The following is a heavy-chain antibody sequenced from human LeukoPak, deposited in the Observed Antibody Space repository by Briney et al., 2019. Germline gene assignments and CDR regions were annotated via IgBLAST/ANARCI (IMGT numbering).Heavy chain of an antibody. CDR2: INHSGST. CDR1: GGSFSGYY. Sequence: SETLSLTCAVYGGSFSGYYWSWIRQPPGKGLEWIGEINHSGSTNYNPSLKSRVTISVDTSKNQFSLKLSSVTAADTAVYYCARHERGGDYAYLFDYWGQGTLVTVSS. J-gene: IGHJ4*02. CDR3: ARHERGGDYAYLFDY. D-gene: IGHD2-21*02. V-gene: IGHV4-34*01.